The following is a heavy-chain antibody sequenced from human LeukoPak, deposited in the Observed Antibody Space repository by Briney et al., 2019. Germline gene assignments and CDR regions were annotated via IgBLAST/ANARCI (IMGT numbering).Heavy chain of an antibody. CDR1: GGSISRTNYY. CDR2: FYNSGST. V-gene: IGHV4-39*07. D-gene: IGHD3-22*01. CDR3: ATSIAYYYDTSGYYSGAFDI. J-gene: IGHJ3*02. Sequence: SETLSLSCTVSGGSISRTNYYWGWIRQPPGKGLEWIGSFYNSGSTYYNLSLKSRVTISVDTSKDQFSLKLSSVTAADTAVYYCATSIAYYYDTSGYYSGAFDIWGQGTMVTVSS.